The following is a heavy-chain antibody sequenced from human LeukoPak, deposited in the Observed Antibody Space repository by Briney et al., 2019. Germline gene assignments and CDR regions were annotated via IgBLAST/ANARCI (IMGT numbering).Heavy chain of an antibody. CDR1: GFTFDDYA. D-gene: IGHD6-19*01. CDR2: ISSSSSYI. CDR3: ARDRLYSSGWYLPTKNWFDP. J-gene: IGHJ5*02. Sequence: GGSLRLSCAASGFTFDDYAMNWVRQAPGKGLEWVSSISSSSSYIYYADSVKGRFTISRDNAKNSLYLQMNSLRAEDTAVYYCARDRLYSSGWYLPTKNWFDPWGQGTLVTVSS. V-gene: IGHV3-21*01.